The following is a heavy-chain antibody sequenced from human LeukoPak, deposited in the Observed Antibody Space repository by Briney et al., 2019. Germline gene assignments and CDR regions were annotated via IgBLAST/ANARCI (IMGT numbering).Heavy chain of an antibody. CDR1: GGTFSSYA. V-gene: IGHV1-69*13. J-gene: IGHJ6*02. D-gene: IGHD2-2*01. Sequence: SVKVSCKASGGTFSSYAISWVRQAPGQGLEWMGGIIPIFGTANYAQKFQGRVTITADESTSTAYMELSSLRSEDTAVYYCAREVVPAATYYYYYGMDVWGQGTTVTVSS. CDR3: AREVVPAATYYYYYGMDV. CDR2: IIPIFGTA.